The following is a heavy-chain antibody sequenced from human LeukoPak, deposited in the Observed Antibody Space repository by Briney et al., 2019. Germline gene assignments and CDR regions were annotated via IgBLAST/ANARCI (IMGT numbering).Heavy chain of an antibody. D-gene: IGHD3-3*01. J-gene: IGHJ4*02. V-gene: IGHV3-30*02. Sequence: PGGSLRLSCVASGFTFNTYGLHWVRQPPGKGPEWVAFMPSDGSEKKYVDSVKGRFTVSVDKSKNTVYLQMNSLRGEDTAVYYCVKDTRTKDQFDSWGQGTLVTVSS. CDR2: MPSDGSEK. CDR1: GFTFNTYG. CDR3: VKDTRTKDQFDS.